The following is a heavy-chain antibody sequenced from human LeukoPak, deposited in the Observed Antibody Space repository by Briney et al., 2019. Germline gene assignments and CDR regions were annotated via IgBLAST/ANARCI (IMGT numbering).Heavy chain of an antibody. D-gene: IGHD3-16*01. CDR1: GFTFSSYA. CDR2: IYYSGST. CDR3: ARLPYGDY. J-gene: IGHJ4*02. V-gene: IGHV4-59*08. Sequence: GSLRLSCAASGFTFSSYAMSWIRQPPGKGLEWIGYIYYSGSTNYNPSLKSRVTISVDTSKNQFSLKLSSVTAADTAVYYCARLPYGDYWGQGTLVTVSS.